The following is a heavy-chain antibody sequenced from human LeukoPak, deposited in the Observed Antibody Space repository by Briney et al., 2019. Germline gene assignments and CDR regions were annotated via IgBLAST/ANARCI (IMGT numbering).Heavy chain of an antibody. CDR1: GFTFSSYS. CDR3: ARTTVTPYYYYYGMDV. J-gene: IGHJ6*02. V-gene: IGHV3-21*01. CDR2: ISSSSSYI. D-gene: IGHD4-17*01. Sequence: GGSLRLSCAASGFTFSSYSMNWVRQAPGKGLEWVSSISSSSSYIYYTDSVKGRFTISRDNAKNSLYLQMNSLRAEDTAVYYCARTTVTPYYYYYGMDVWGQGTTVTVSS.